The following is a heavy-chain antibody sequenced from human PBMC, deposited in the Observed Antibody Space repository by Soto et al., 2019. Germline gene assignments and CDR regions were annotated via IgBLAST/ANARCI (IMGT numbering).Heavy chain of an antibody. D-gene: IGHD1-26*01. J-gene: IGHJ4*02. CDR3: ARAPSGSYPEFDY. CDR2: ITYDGSNQ. Sequence: GGSLRLSCAASGFIFSSYTMHWVRQAPGKGLEWVGVITYDGSNQYYADSVEGRFTISRDNSRNMLFLQMNSLRPDDTAVYYCARAPSGSYPEFDYWGQGTLVTVSS. CDR1: GFIFSSYT. V-gene: IGHV3-30-3*01.